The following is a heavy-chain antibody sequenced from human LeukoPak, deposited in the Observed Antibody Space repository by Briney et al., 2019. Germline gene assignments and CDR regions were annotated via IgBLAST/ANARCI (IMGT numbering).Heavy chain of an antibody. D-gene: IGHD2-8*01. CDR1: GFTFSSYA. Sequence: GGSLRLSCVASGFTFSSYAMSWVRQAPGKGLEWVSAISGSASSTYYADSVKGRFTISRDNSKNTLYLQMNSLRAKDTAVYYCAKYLYAYYYYGMDVWGQGATVTVSS. CDR2: ISGSASST. J-gene: IGHJ6*02. V-gene: IGHV3-23*01. CDR3: AKYLYAYYYYGMDV.